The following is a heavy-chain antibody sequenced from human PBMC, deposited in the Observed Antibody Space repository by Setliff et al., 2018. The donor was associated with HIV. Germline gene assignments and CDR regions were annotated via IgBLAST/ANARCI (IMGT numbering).Heavy chain of an antibody. CDR1: GGTFSSYA. CDR2: IIPIFGKA. D-gene: IGHD3-10*01. Sequence: SVKVSCKASGGTFSSYAINWVRQAPGQGLEWMGGIIPIFGKANYAQKFQGRVTITADESTNTAYMEMSSLRSEDTAMYYCANLVIIKSYFDYWGQGTLVTDSS. V-gene: IGHV1-69*13. J-gene: IGHJ4*02. CDR3: ANLVIIKSYFDY.